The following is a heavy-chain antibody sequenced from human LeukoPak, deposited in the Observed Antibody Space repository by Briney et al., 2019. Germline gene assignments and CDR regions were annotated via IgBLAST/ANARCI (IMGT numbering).Heavy chain of an antibody. V-gene: IGHV3-30*02. CDR2: IRNDGSDK. CDR1: GFTFSSYG. CDR3: ARDSRSSGLLRY. Sequence: GGSLRLSCAASGFTFSSYGMHWVRQAPGKGLEWVAFIRNDGSDKYYADSVKGRLTISRDNAKNSLYLQMNSLRAEDTAVYYCARDSRSSGLLRYWGQGTLVTVSS. D-gene: IGHD6-19*01. J-gene: IGHJ4*02.